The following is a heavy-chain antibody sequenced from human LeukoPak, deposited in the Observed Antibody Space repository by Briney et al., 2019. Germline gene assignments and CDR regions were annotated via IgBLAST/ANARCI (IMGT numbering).Heavy chain of an antibody. J-gene: IGHJ4*02. CDR1: GGTFSSYA. CDR3: ARENNYYDSSGTSFDY. CDR2: IIPIFGTA. Sequence: SVKVSCKASGGTFSSYAISWVRQAPGQGLEWMGGIIPIFGTANYAQKFQGRVTITADESTSTAYMELSSLRSEDTAVYYCARENNYYDSSGTSFDYWGQGTLVTVSS. D-gene: IGHD3-22*01. V-gene: IGHV1-69*13.